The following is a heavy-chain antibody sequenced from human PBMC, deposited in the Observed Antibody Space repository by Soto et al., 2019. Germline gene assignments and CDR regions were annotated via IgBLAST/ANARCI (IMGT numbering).Heavy chain of an antibody. Sequence: SVQVSCKASGRTFSSSAISWVRQAPGQGLEWMGGIIPIFSTANYAQKFQGRVTITADESTSTAYMELSSLRSEDTAVYYCARVYYGSSGINYYFDYWGQGTLGTVSA. V-gene: IGHV1-69*13. CDR2: IIPIFSTA. CDR3: ARVYYGSSGINYYFDY. D-gene: IGHD3-22*01. CDR1: GRTFSSSA. J-gene: IGHJ4*02.